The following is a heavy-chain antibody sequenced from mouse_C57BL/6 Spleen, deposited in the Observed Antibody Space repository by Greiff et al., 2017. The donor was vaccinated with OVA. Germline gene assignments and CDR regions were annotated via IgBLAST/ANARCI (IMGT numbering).Heavy chain of an antibody. Sequence: EVQVVESEGGLVQPGSSMKLSCTASGFTFSDYYMAWVRQVPEKGLEWVANINYDGSSTYYLDSLKSRFIISRDNAKNILYLQMSSLKSEDTATYYCAREGSSGPEAMDYWGQGTSVTVSS. CDR3: AREGSSGPEAMDY. CDR1: GFTFSDYY. D-gene: IGHD3-2*02. V-gene: IGHV5-16*01. J-gene: IGHJ4*01. CDR2: INYDGSST.